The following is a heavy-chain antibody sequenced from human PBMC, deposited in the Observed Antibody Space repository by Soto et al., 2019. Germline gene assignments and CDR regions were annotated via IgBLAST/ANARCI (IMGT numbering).Heavy chain of an antibody. J-gene: IGHJ4*02. CDR2: IKSKTDGGTT. CDR1: GFTFSNAW. V-gene: IGHV3-15*01. Sequence: EVQLVESGGGLVKPWGSLRLSCAASGFTFSNAWMSWVRQAPGTGREWVGRIKSKTDGGTTDYSVPVKGRFTISRDASKNSIYLQMNSRKTEDSAVYYCTRAGYYDCSGYYEYNFDYWGQGTLVTVSS. D-gene: IGHD3-22*01. CDR3: TRAGYYDCSGYYEYNFDY.